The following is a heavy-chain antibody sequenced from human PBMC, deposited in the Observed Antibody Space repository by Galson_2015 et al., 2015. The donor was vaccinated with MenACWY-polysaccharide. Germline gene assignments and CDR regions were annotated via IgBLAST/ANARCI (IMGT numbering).Heavy chain of an antibody. V-gene: IGHV3-23*01. Sequence: SLRLSCAASGFTFSSYAMSWVRQAPGKGLEWVSDIRGSGGSTYYADSVKGRFTISRDNSKNTLTLQMNSLRAEDTAVYHCAKDPQTRSSMGASCFDSWGQGTLVTVSS. J-gene: IGHJ4*02. D-gene: IGHD2-2*01. CDR3: AKDPQTRSSMGASCFDS. CDR1: GFTFSSYA. CDR2: IRGSGGST.